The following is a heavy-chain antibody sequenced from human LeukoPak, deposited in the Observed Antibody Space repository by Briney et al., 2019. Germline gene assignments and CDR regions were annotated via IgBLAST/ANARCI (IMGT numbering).Heavy chain of an antibody. V-gene: IGHV3-20*04. J-gene: IGHJ4*02. D-gene: IGHD3-10*01. CDR2: INWNGGST. CDR1: GFTFDDYG. Sequence: PGGSLRLSXAASGFTFDDYGMSWVRQAPGKGLEWVSGINWNGGSTGYADSVKGRFTISRDNAKNSLYLQMNSLRAEDTALYYCARDQNYYGSGSYYRDFDYWGQGTLVTVSS. CDR3: ARDQNYYGSGSYYRDFDY.